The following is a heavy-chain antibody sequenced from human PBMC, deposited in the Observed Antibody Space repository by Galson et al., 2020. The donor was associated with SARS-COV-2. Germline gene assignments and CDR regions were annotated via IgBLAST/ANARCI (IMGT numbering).Heavy chain of an antibody. CDR1: GDSISSANYY. V-gene: IGHV4-39*01. J-gene: IGHJ4*02. CDR3: ARCHLEISMIVVVFTAAAYYFDY. Sequence: ASETLSLTCTVSGDSISSANYYWGWIRQPPGKGLECIGNIYYSGSTHYNPSHKSRVTISVDTSKSQFSLKLSSVTAADTAVYYCARCHLEISMIVVVFTAAAYYFDYWGQGTLVTVSS. D-gene: IGHD3-22*01. CDR2: IYYSGST.